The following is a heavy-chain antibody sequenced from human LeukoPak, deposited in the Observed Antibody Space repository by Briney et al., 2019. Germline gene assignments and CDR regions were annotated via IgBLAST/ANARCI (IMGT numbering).Heavy chain of an antibody. V-gene: IGHV3-23*01. J-gene: IGHJ4*02. Sequence: PGGSLRLSCAASGFTFSSHAMTWVRQSPWKGLEWVSGISGSGGSTFYADSVKGRFTISRDSSKNTLYLQMNSLRAEDTAVYYCAKDGRVTGYLHYFDYWGQGTLVTGSS. CDR2: ISGSGGST. CDR1: GFTFSSHA. D-gene: IGHD3-9*01. CDR3: AKDGRVTGYLHYFDY.